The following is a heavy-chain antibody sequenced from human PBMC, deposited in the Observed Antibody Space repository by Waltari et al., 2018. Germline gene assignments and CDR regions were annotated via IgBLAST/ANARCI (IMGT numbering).Heavy chain of an antibody. V-gene: IGHV1-69*14. CDR2: LIPIFGTA. D-gene: IGHD2-21*01. J-gene: IGHJ6*03. CDR3: ASSSYCGGDCYLSYMDV. CDR1: GGTFSSYA. Sequence: QVQLVQSGAEVKKPGSSVKVSCKASGGTFSSYAISWVRQAPGQGLEWMGGLIPIFGTANYAQKFQGRVTITADKSTSTAYMELSSLRSEDTAVYYCASSSYCGGDCYLSYMDVWGKGTTVTVSS.